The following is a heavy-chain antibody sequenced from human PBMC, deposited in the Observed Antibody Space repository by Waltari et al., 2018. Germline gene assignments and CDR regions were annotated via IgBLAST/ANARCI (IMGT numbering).Heavy chain of an antibody. CDR1: GASISGTYW. D-gene: IGHD2-15*01. Sequence: QVQLQESGPGLVQPSGTLSVPFAVSGASISGTYWWSWGRQPPGKGLEWIGQIHGSGRSNYNPSLESRVTVSIDTSNNHCSLKVTSATTADTAVYYCARDRGRGLYLDSWGQGTLVTVSP. J-gene: IGHJ4*02. V-gene: IGHV4-4*02. CDR2: IHGSGRS. CDR3: ARDRGRGLYLDS.